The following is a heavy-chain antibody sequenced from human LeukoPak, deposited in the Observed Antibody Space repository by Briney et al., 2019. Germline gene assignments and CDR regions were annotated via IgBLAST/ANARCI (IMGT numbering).Heavy chain of an antibody. V-gene: IGHV3-30*18. J-gene: IGHJ4*02. D-gene: IGHD3-10*01. Sequence: PGGSLRLSCAASGFTFSSYGMHWVRQAPGKGLERVAVISYDGSNKYYADSVKGRFTISRDNSKNTLYLQMNSLRAEDTAVYYGAKDLTGMVRGEGAFDYWGQGTLVTVSS. CDR3: AKDLTGMVRGEGAFDY. CDR1: GFTFSSYG. CDR2: ISYDGSNK.